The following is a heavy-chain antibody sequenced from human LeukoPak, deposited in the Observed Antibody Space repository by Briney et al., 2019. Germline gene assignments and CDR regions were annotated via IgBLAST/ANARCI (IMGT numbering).Heavy chain of an antibody. V-gene: IGHV3-48*04. D-gene: IGHD2-2*01. CDR3: ARDRIVVVPAANMYNWFDP. Sequence: GGSLRLSCAASGFTFSSYSMNWVRQAPGKGLEWVSYISSSSSTIYYADSVKGRFTISRDNAKNSLYLQMNSLRAEDTAVYYCARDRIVVVPAANMYNWFDPWGQGTLVTVSS. CDR2: ISSSSSTI. J-gene: IGHJ5*02. CDR1: GFTFSSYS.